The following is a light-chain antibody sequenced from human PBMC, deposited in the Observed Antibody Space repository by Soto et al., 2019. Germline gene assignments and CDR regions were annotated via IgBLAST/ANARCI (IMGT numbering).Light chain of an antibody. CDR2: DAS. Sequence: VLKDSLATLSSAPGERDSVFCRGSESVRHYVAWYQQKPGQAPRLLIYDASTRATGIPARFRGSGSGTDYTLSISSLEAEDFAVYYCQHRDNWSYMFGQGTKVDIK. CDR1: ESVRHY. J-gene: IGKJ2*01. V-gene: IGKV3-11*01. CDR3: QHRDNWSYM.